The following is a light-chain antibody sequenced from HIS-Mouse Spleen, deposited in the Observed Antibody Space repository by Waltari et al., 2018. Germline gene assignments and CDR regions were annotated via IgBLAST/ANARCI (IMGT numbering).Light chain of an antibody. J-gene: IGLJ2*01. CDR1: ALPKKY. V-gene: IGLV3-10*01. CDR2: EDS. Sequence: SYELTQPPSVSVSPGQTARITCSGDALPKKYAYWYQQKSGQAPVLVIYEDSNRPSGIPESLSGSSSGTMATLTISVAQVEDEADYYCYSTDSSGNHRVFGGGTKLTVL. CDR3: YSTDSSGNHRV.